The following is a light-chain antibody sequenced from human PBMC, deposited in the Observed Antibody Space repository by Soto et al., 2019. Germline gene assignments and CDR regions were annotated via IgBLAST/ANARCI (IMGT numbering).Light chain of an antibody. V-gene: IGKV1-5*01. J-gene: IGKJ4*01. CDR3: QQYSTYPLT. Sequence: DIQMTQSPSTPSASIGDRVTITCRASQGITTFLAWYQQKPGKAPQILIYDASKLEPGVPSRLSGGGSGTDFTRTISSLQPDDFATYYCQQYSTYPLTFGGGTRVEIK. CDR1: QGITTF. CDR2: DAS.